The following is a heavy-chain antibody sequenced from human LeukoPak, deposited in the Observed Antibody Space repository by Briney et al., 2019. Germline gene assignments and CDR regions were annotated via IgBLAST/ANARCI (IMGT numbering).Heavy chain of an antibody. V-gene: IGHV3-7*03. CDR3: ARLIYGGSFNWYFDL. J-gene: IGHJ2*01. D-gene: IGHD4-23*01. CDR2: IKHDGSEN. CDR1: GFTFGSYW. Sequence: GGPLRLSCAASGFTFGSYWMSWVRQAPGSGLEWVANIKHDGSENYYVDSVEGRFTISRDNAKNSLYLQMNSLRAEDTAVYYCARLIYGGSFNWYFDLWGRGTLVTVSS.